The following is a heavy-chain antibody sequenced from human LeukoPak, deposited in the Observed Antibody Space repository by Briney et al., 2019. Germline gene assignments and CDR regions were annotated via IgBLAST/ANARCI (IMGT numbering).Heavy chain of an antibody. J-gene: IGHJ4*02. V-gene: IGHV3-48*01. CDR3: ARDHDFWSGYLSGAFDY. CDR2: ISSGSSAR. CDR1: GFTFSSHS. D-gene: IGHD3-3*01. Sequence: PGGSLRLSCAASGFTFSSHSMNWVRQTPGKGLEWVSYISSGSSARYYADSVKGRFTISRDNAKNSLYLQMNSLRAEDTAVYYCARDHDFWSGYLSGAFDYWGQGTLVTVSS.